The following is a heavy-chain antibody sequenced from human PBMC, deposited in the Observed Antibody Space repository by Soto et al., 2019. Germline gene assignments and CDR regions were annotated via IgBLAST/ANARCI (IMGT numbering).Heavy chain of an antibody. CDR1: GYNFTSYD. V-gene: IGHV1-8*01. CDR2: MSPNSANT. Sequence: ASVKVSCKASGYNFTSYDINWVRQATGQGLEWMGWMSPNSANTGYAQKFQGRVTMTRNTSISTAYMELSSLRSEDTAVYYCAREGYSSSSGSRGNWFEPWGQGTMVTVSS. CDR3: AREGYSSSSGSRGNWFEP. D-gene: IGHD6-6*01. J-gene: IGHJ5*02.